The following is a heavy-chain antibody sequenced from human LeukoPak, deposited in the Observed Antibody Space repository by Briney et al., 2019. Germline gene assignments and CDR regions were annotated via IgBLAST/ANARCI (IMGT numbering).Heavy chain of an antibody. J-gene: IGHJ5*02. CDR2: INHIGST. D-gene: IGHD3-10*01. V-gene: IGHV4-34*01. Sequence: PSETLSLTCSVSGGSISLSYYYWSWIRQPPGKGLQWIGEINHIGSTNYNPSLKSRVTISVDMSKNQVSLKLSSVTAADTAVYYCTRHNIIRGPREWFDPWGQGTLVTVSS. CDR1: GGSISLSYYY. CDR3: TRHNIIRGPREWFDP.